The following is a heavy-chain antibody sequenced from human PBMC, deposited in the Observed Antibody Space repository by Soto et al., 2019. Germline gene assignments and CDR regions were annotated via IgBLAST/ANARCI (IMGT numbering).Heavy chain of an antibody. Sequence: SETLSLTCTVSGGSISSSSYYWGWIRQPPGKGLEWIGSIYYSGSTYYNPSLKSRVTISVDTSKNQFSLKLSSVTAADTAVYYCARLTPRAAIAYCGGDCIMEYYFDYWVQGTLVTVSS. V-gene: IGHV4-39*01. CDR2: IYYSGST. CDR3: ARLTPRAAIAYCGGDCIMEYYFDY. D-gene: IGHD2-21*02. CDR1: GGSISSSSYY. J-gene: IGHJ4*02.